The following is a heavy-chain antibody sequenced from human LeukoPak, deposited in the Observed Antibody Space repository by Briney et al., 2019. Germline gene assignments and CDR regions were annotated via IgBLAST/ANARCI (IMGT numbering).Heavy chain of an antibody. CDR3: SRGRDQSKTGDY. J-gene: IGHJ4*02. V-gene: IGHV4-34*01. D-gene: IGHD2-2*01. CDR2: IHPSGIT. CDR1: GFTFSSCV. Sequence: GSLTLSCAISGFTFSSCVMAWVRQAPGKGLEWIGEIHPSGITSFNPSLKSRASISADTSKNQFSLKLTSVTAADTALYYCSRGRDQSKTGDYWGQGTLVTVSS.